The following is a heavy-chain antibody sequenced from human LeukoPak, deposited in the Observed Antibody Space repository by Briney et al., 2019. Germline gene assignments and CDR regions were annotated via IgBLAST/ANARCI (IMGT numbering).Heavy chain of an antibody. Sequence: SVKVSCKASGGTFSSYAISWVRQAPGQGLEWMGGIIPIFGTANYAQKFQGRVTITADEPTSTAYMELSSLRSEDTAVYYCARAEAAGIPDAMPLMWYYYYMDVWGKGTTVTVSS. CDR2: IIPIFGTA. CDR3: ARAEAAGIPDAMPLMWYYYYMDV. J-gene: IGHJ6*03. D-gene: IGHD2-2*01. V-gene: IGHV1-69*01. CDR1: GGTFSSYA.